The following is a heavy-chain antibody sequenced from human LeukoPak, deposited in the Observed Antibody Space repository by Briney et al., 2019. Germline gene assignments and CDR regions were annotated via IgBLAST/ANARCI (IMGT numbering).Heavy chain of an antibody. CDR2: ISAGSGST. D-gene: IGHD2-15*01. J-gene: IGHJ4*02. CDR3: ARVVLAAEGDYFDY. Sequence: GGSLRLSCAASGFTFSTYGMTWVRQAPGKGLEWVSAISAGSGSTYYADSVKGRFTISRDNSKNTLYLQMNSLRAEDTAVYYCARVVLAAEGDYFDYWGQGTLVTVSS. V-gene: IGHV3-23*01. CDR1: GFTFSTYG.